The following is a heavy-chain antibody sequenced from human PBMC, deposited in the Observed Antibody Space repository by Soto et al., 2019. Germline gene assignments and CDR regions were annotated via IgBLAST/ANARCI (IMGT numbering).Heavy chain of an antibody. D-gene: IGHD5-12*01. CDR1: GFTFSSYG. V-gene: IGHV3-33*01. CDR2: IWYDGSNK. Sequence: GGSLRLSCAASGFTFSSYGMHWVRQAPGKGLEWVAVIWYDGSNKYYADSVKGRFTISRDNSKNTLYLQMNSLRAEDTAVYYCARGFAHYSGYHAQFDYWGQGTLVTVSS. J-gene: IGHJ4*02. CDR3: ARGFAHYSGYHAQFDY.